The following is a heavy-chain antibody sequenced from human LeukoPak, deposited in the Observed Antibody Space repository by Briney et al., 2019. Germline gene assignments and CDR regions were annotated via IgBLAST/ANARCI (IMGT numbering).Heavy chain of an antibody. J-gene: IGHJ6*02. D-gene: IGHD1-1*01. CDR3: AGELDYYGMDV. V-gene: IGHV3-30-3*01. CDR2: ISYDGGNK. CDR1: GFTFSSYA. Sequence: PGRSLRLSCAASGFTFSSYAMHWVRQAPGKGLEWVAVISYDGGNKYYADSVKGRFTISRDNSKNTLYLQMNSLRAEDTAVYYCAGELDYYGMDVWGQGTTVTVSS.